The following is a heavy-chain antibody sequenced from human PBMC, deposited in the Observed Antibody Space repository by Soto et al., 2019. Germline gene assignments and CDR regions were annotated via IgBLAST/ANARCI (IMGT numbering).Heavy chain of an antibody. Sequence: ASVKVSCKASGYTFTSYAIHWVRQAPGQRLEWMGWINAGNSNTKYSQRLQGRVTITRDTSASTTYMELSSLRSEDTAVYYCARALYYYDSSGYYVQGFDYWGQGTLVTVSS. CDR1: GYTFTSYA. D-gene: IGHD3-22*01. J-gene: IGHJ4*02. CDR3: ARALYYYDSSGYYVQGFDY. CDR2: INAGNSNT. V-gene: IGHV1-3*01.